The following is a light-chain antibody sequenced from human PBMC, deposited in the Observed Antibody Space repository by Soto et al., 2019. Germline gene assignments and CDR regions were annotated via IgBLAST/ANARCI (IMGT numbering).Light chain of an antibody. CDR2: KAS. CDR3: QQYNSYPFT. J-gene: IGKJ3*01. CDR1: QSVSSW. V-gene: IGKV1-5*03. Sequence: DIQMTQSPSTPSASIGDRVTITCRASQSVSSWLAWYQQKPGEAPKFLIYKASSLEIGVPSRFSGSGSGTEFTLTISSLQPDDFATYYCQQYNSYPFTFGPGTKVDIK.